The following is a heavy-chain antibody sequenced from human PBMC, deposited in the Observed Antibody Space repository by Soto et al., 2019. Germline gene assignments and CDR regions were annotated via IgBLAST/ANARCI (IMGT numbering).Heavy chain of an antibody. Sequence: GGSLRLSCAASGFTFSGSAMHWVRQASGKGLEWVGRIRSKANSYATAYAASVKGRFTISRDDSKNTAYLQMNSLKTEDTAVYYCTRLYYYDSSGYYYSDYWGQGTLVTVSS. CDR1: GFTFSGSA. CDR2: IRSKANSYAT. V-gene: IGHV3-73*01. CDR3: TRLYYYDSSGYYYSDY. D-gene: IGHD3-22*01. J-gene: IGHJ4*02.